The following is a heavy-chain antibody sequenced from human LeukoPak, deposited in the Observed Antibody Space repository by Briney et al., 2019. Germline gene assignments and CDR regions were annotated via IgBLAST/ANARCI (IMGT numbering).Heavy chain of an antibody. CDR1: GYTFTIYD. CDR2: MNPNSGNT. V-gene: IGHV1-8*01. Sequence: ASVRVSCKASGYTFTIYDINWVRQATGQGLEWMGWMNPNSGNTGYAQKFQGRVTMTRNTSISTAYMELSSLRSEDTAVYYCARDYYYDSSGYYYGNGRFDHWGQGTLITVSS. J-gene: IGHJ5*02. D-gene: IGHD3-22*01. CDR3: ARDYYYDSSGYYYGNGRFDH.